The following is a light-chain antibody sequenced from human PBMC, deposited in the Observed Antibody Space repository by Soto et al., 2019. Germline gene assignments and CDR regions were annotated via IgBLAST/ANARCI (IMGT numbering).Light chain of an antibody. CDR1: QSVSSY. CDR2: DAS. Sequence: EIVLTQSPATLSLSPGERATLSCRASQSVSSYLAWYQQKPGQAPRLLIYDASNRATGIPARFSGSGSGTDFTLPISSLEPEDLAVYYCQQPYTFGQGTKLEIK. J-gene: IGKJ2*01. V-gene: IGKV3-11*01. CDR3: QQPYT.